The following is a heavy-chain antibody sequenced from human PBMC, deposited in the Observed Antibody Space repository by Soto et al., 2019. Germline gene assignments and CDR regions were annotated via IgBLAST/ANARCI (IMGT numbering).Heavy chain of an antibody. V-gene: IGHV1-69*05. CDR1: GGTFSSYA. CDR3: ARDLDGSGSYYTDY. CDR2: IIPIFGTA. J-gene: IGHJ4*02. D-gene: IGHD3-10*01. Sequence: SVKVSCKASGGTFSSYAISWVRQAPGQGLEWMGGIIPIFGTANYAQNLQGRVTMTTDTSTSTAYMELRSLRSDDTAVYYCARDLDGSGSYYTDYWGQGTLVTVSS.